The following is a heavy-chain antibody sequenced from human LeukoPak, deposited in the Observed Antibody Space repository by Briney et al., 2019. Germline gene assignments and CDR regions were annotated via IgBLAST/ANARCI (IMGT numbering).Heavy chain of an antibody. CDR2: INHSGST. CDR1: GGSFSGYY. J-gene: IGHJ6*03. D-gene: IGHD4-23*01. CDR3: ARNSSPYYYYYYMDV. V-gene: IGHV4-34*01. Sequence: SETLSLTCAVYGGSFSGYYWSWIRQPPGKGLEWIGEINHSGSTSYNPSLKSRVTISVDTSENQFSLKLSSVTAADTAVYYCARNSSPYYYYYYMDVWGKGTTVTVSS.